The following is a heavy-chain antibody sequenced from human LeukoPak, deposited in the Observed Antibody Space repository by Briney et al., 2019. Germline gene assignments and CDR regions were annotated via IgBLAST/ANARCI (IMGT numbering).Heavy chain of an antibody. Sequence: PGGSLRLSCAASGFTFSSYAMHWVRQAPGKGLEWVAVISYDGSNKYYADSVKGRFTISRDNSKNTLYLQMNSLRAEDTAVYYCARDLGEQWLVPNGRSYYFDYWGQGTLVTVSS. CDR1: GFTFSSYA. CDR2: ISYDGSNK. CDR3: ARDLGEQWLVPNGRSYYFDY. V-gene: IGHV3-30*04. J-gene: IGHJ4*02. D-gene: IGHD6-19*01.